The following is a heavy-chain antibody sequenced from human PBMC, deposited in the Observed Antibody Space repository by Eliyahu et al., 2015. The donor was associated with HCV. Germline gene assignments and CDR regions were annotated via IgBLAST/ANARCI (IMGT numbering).Heavy chain of an antibody. Sequence: EVQLLESGGGLVQPGGSLRLSCAASGFTFSSYAMGWVRPAPGKGLEWVSAISGSGGSTYYADSVKGRFTISRDNSKNTLYLQMNSLRAEDTAVYYCAKDRGFLSVVVVAANFDYWGQGTLVTVSS. D-gene: IGHD2-15*01. V-gene: IGHV3-23*01. CDR1: GFTFSSYA. CDR3: AKDRGFLSVVVVAANFDY. J-gene: IGHJ4*02. CDR2: ISGSGGST.